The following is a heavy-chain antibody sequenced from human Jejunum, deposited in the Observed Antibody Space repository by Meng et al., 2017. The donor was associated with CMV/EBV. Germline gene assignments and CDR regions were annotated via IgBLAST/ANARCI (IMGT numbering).Heavy chain of an antibody. CDR3: VRDNTVTGTTDS. CDR2: TYYSGAT. CDR1: GGSINNGEYY. Sequence: SGGSINNGEYYWSWIRQAPGKGLECLGFTYYSGATYSSPSLRGRLTISIDTSRNQFSLKLRSVTAADTAVYYCVRDNTVTGTTDSWGQGTRVTVSS. J-gene: IGHJ5*02. V-gene: IGHV4-30-4*01. D-gene: IGHD1-7*01.